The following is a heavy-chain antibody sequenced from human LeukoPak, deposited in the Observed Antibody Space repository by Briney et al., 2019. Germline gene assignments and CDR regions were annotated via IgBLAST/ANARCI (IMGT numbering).Heavy chain of an antibody. V-gene: IGHV1-69*04. Sequence: RASVKVSCKASGGTFSSYAISWVRQAPGQGLEWIGRIFPILGIANYAQKFQGRVTITADKSTSTAYMELSSLRSEDTAVYYCARERRIAAAGRYYYYGMDVWGQGTTVTVSS. CDR2: IFPILGIA. D-gene: IGHD6-13*01. J-gene: IGHJ6*02. CDR3: ARERRIAAAGRYYYYGMDV. CDR1: GGTFSSYA.